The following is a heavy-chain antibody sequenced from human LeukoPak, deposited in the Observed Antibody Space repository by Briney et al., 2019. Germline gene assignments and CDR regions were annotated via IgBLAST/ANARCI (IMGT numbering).Heavy chain of an antibody. D-gene: IGHD3-22*01. CDR3: ARDYYESSGYPPEPYDN. CDR2: ISRNGAST. CDR1: GFIFRKYV. J-gene: IGHJ4*02. V-gene: IGHV3-23*01. Sequence: GGSLRLSCAASGFIFRKYVMSWVRQAPGKGLEWVSAISRNGASTYYADSVKGRFTISRDNSKNTLYLQMNSLRTEDTAVYYCARDYYESSGYPPEPYDNWGQGTLVTVSS.